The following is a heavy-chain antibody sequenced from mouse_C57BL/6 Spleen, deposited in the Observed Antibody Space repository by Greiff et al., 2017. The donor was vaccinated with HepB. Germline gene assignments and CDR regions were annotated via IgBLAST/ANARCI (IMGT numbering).Heavy chain of an antibody. CDR1: GYTFTSYW. V-gene: IGHV1-5*01. CDR3: TPQGVWYFDV. Sequence: VQLQQSGTVLARPGASVKMSCKTSGYTFTSYWMHWVKQRPGQGLEWIGAIYPGNSDTSYNQKFKGKAKLTAVTSASTAYMELSSLTNEDSAVYYCTPQGVWYFDVWGTGTTVTVSS. CDR2: IYPGNSDT. J-gene: IGHJ1*03.